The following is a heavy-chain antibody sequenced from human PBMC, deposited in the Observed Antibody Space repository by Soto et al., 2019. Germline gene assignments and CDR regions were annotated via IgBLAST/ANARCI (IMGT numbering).Heavy chain of an antibody. D-gene: IGHD3-16*01. CDR2: INPSGGST. Sequence: QVQLVQSGAEVKKPGASVKVSCKASGYTFTSYYMHWVRQAPGQGLEWMGIINPSGGSTSYAQKFQGRVTMTRDASTSTVYMELSSLRSEDTAVYYCARDWAAKYFDLWGRGTLVTVSS. CDR1: GYTFTSYY. J-gene: IGHJ2*01. V-gene: IGHV1-46*03. CDR3: ARDWAAKYFDL.